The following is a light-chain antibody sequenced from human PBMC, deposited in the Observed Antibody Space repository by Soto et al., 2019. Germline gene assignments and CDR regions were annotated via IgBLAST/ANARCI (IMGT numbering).Light chain of an antibody. CDR3: QQYDNWPPWT. CDR1: QSVNSN. Sequence: EVVMTQSPATLSASPGERATPSCRASQSVNSNLAWYQQKPGQAPRLLIYGASTRATGIPARFSGSGSGAEFTLTISSLQSEDLAVYYCQQYDNWPPWTFGQGTQVDIK. V-gene: IGKV3-15*01. J-gene: IGKJ1*01. CDR2: GAS.